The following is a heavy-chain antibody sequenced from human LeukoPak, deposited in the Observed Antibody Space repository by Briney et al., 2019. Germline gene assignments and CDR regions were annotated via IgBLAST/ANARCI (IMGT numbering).Heavy chain of an antibody. CDR2: ITGSGGYS. V-gene: IGHV3-23*01. Sequence: TGGSLRLSCAASGFTFSSYAMSWVRQAPGKGLEWVSAITGSGGYSYYADSVKGRFTTSRDNSKNTLSLQMDSLRAEDTAVYYCVKLRGIYLDFDSWGRGTLVSVSS. D-gene: IGHD1-26*01. CDR1: GFTFSSYA. J-gene: IGHJ4*02. CDR3: VKLRGIYLDFDS.